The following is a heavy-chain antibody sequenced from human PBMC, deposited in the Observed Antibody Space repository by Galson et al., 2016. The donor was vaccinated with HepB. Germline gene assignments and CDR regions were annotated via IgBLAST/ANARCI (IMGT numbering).Heavy chain of an antibody. D-gene: IGHD4-17*01. CDR1: GYTSTSYA. CDR3: ARVTVTFYAMDV. V-gene: IGHV1-3*01. CDR2: INVGNGNT. Sequence: SVKVSCKASGYTSTSYAMHWVRQAPGQRLEWMGWINVGNGNTKYSQKFQGRVTITRDTSASTAYMELSSLRSEDTAVYYCARVTVTFYAMDVWGQGTTVTVSS. J-gene: IGHJ6*02.